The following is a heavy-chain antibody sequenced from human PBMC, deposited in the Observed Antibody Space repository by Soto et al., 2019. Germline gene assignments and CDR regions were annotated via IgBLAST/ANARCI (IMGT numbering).Heavy chain of an antibody. V-gene: IGHV3-43*01. Sequence: TGGSLRLSCAASGFTFDDYTMHWVRQAPGKGLEWVSLISWDGGSTYYADSVKGRFTISRDNSKNSLYLQMNSLRTEDTALYYCAKDKVNYYDSSGSSEYFQHWGQGTLVTVSS. D-gene: IGHD3-22*01. J-gene: IGHJ1*01. CDR1: GFTFDDYT. CDR3: AKDKVNYYDSSGSSEYFQH. CDR2: ISWDGGST.